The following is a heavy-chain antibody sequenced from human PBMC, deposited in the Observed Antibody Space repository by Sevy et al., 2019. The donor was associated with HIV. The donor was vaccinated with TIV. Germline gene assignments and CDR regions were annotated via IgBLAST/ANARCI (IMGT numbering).Heavy chain of an antibody. Sequence: SETLSLTCTVSGGSMSDYYWSWIRQPPGKGLEWMGYIYYRGATNYNPPLKSRVTISVDTSKNQFSLKLSSVTAADTAVYYCARESGSSSWYGAFDIWGQGTMVTVSS. CDR2: IYYRGAT. J-gene: IGHJ3*02. CDR1: GGSMSDYY. CDR3: ARESGSSSWYGAFDI. D-gene: IGHD6-13*01. V-gene: IGHV4-59*01.